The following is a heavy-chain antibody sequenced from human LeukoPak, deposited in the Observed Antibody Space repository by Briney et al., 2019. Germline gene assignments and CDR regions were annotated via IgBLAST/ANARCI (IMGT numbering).Heavy chain of an antibody. J-gene: IGHJ4*02. CDR3: AASGYSYGYGMDY. CDR2: IVVGSGNT. Sequence: SVKVSCKASGFTFTSSAMQWVRQARGQRLEWIGWIVVGSGNTNYAQKFQERVTITRDMSTSTAYMELSSLRSEDTAVFYCAASGYSYGYGMDYWGQGTLVTVSS. V-gene: IGHV1-58*02. D-gene: IGHD5-18*01. CDR1: GFTFTSSA.